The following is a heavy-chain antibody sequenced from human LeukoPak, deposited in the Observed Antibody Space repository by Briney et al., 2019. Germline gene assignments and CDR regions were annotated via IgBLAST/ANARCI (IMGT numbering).Heavy chain of an antibody. CDR1: GYTFTDYY. D-gene: IGHD5-12*01. V-gene: IGHV1-2*02. CDR2: INTNIGGT. CDR3: ARDGSFDF. J-gene: IGHJ4*02. Sequence: GASVKVSCKASGYTFTDYYIHWLRQAPRQGLEWMGWINTNIGGTNYGQKFRGRVTMTKDTSVSTAYLELSGLTSDDTAVYYCARDGSFDFWGQGTLVTVSS.